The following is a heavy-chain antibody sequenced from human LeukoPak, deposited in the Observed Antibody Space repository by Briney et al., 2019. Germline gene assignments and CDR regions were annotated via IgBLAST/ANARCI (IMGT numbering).Heavy chain of an antibody. CDR1: GYTLTGYY. CDR3: ARGGNLWFGELLRSPWFDP. J-gene: IGHJ5*02. V-gene: IGHV1-2*02. Sequence: ASVKVSCKASGYTLTGYYMHWVRQAPGQGLEWMGWINPNSGGTNYAQRFQGRVTMTRDTSISTAYMELSRLRSDDTAVYYCARGGNLWFGELLRSPWFDPWGQGTLVTVSS. CDR2: INPNSGGT. D-gene: IGHD3-10*01.